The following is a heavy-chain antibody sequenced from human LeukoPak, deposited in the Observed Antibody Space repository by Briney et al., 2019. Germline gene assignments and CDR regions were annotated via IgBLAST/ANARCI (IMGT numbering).Heavy chain of an antibody. CDR2: IYYSGST. Sequence: SETLSLTRTVSGGSISSGDYYWSWIRQPPGKGLEWIGYIYYSGSTYYNPSLESRVTISVDTSKNQFSLKLSSVTAADTAVYYCARDLTMIGAFDIWGQGTMVTVSS. CDR1: GGSISSGDYY. V-gene: IGHV4-30-4*01. J-gene: IGHJ3*02. CDR3: ARDLTMIGAFDI. D-gene: IGHD3-10*02.